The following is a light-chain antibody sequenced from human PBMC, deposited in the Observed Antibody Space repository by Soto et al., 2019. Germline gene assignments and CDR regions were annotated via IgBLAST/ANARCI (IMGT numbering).Light chain of an antibody. J-gene: IGLJ3*02. Sequence: SVMTQPPSASGTPGRRVTISCSGSTSNIGSNSVNWYQHLPGTAPKLLIYSNNRRPSGVPDRISGSKSGTSASLAINRLQSEDEAEYYCAAWDDSLSGWVFGGGTKLTVL. CDR1: TSNIGSNS. CDR2: SNN. CDR3: AAWDDSLSGWV. V-gene: IGLV1-44*01.